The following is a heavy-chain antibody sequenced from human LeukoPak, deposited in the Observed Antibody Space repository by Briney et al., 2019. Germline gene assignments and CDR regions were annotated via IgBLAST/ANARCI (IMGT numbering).Heavy chain of an antibody. J-gene: IGHJ4*02. Sequence: GESLKISCKASGYRFTSYWIGWVRQMPWKGLEWVGIIYPSDSDARYSPSFQGQVTISADKSINTAYLQWSSLKASDTAIYFKQKTAYEILTGYYNDYFDYWGQGTLVTVSS. V-gene: IGHV5-51*01. CDR1: GYRFTSYW. CDR3: QKTAYEILTGYYNDYFDY. CDR2: IYPSDSDA. D-gene: IGHD3-9*01.